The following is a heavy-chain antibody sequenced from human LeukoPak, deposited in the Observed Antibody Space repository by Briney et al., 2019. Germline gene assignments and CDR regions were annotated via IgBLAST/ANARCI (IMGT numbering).Heavy chain of an antibody. Sequence: GGSLRLSCTLSVFTVSSNSMSWVRQAPGKGLEGVSFIYSDNTHYSDSVKGRFTISRDNSKNTLYLQMNSLRAEDTAVYYCARRAGAYSHPYDYWGQGTLVTVSS. D-gene: IGHD4/OR15-4a*01. CDR2: IYSDNT. V-gene: IGHV3-53*01. CDR1: VFTVSSNS. CDR3: ARRAGAYSHPYDY. J-gene: IGHJ4*02.